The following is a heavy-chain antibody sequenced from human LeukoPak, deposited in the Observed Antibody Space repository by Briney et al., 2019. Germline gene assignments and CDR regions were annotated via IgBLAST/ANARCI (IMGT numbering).Heavy chain of an antibody. CDR2: IKQDGSEQ. CDR3: ANSAELLYPVGNY. Sequence: GGPLRLSCAASDFTFSDYWMNWVRQAPGKGLEWVANIKQDGSEQEYVDSVKGRFTISRDNSKNTLYLQMNSLRAEDTAVYYCANSAELLYPVGNYWGQGTLVTVSS. J-gene: IGHJ4*02. V-gene: IGHV3-7*03. CDR1: DFTFSDYW. D-gene: IGHD3-10*01.